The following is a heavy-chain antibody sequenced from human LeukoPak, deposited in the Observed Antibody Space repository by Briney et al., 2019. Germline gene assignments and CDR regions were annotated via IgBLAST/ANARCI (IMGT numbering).Heavy chain of an antibody. CDR3: AKGATRSFHDAFDI. J-gene: IGHJ3*02. CDR2: IRYDGSNK. D-gene: IGHD1-26*01. CDR1: GFTFSSYG. Sequence: GGSLRLSCAASGFTFSSYGMHWVRQAPGKGLEWVAFIRYDGSNKYYADSVKGRFTISRDNSKNTLYLQMNSLRAEDTAVYYCAKGATRSFHDAFDIWGQGTMVTVSS. V-gene: IGHV3-30*02.